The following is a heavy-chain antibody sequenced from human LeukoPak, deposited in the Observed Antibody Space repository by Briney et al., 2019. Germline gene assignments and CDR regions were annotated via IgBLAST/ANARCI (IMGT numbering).Heavy chain of an antibody. CDR1: GFTFSSYS. J-gene: IGHJ4*02. CDR3: ASGQTFSGWYPLDGY. Sequence: GGSLRLSCAASGFTFSSYSINWVRQAPGKGLEWVSSISSSSSYIYYADSVKGRFTISRGNAKNSLYLQMNSLRAEDTAVYYCASGQTFSGWYPLDGYWGQGTLVTVSS. D-gene: IGHD6-19*01. V-gene: IGHV3-21*01. CDR2: ISSSSSYI.